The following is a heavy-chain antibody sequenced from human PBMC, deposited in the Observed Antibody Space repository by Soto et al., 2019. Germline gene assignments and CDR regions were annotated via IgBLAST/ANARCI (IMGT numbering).Heavy chain of an antibody. CDR3: ARDIVVVXAAIPRAKIYYYYGMDV. V-gene: IGHV3-48*03. Sequence: GGSLRLSCAASGFTFSSYEMNWIRQAPGKGLERVSYISSSGSTIYYADSVKGRFTISRDNAKNSLYLQMNSLRAEDTAVYYCARDIVVVXAAIPRAKIYYYYGMDVWGQGTTVTVSS. CDR1: GFTFSSYE. J-gene: IGHJ6*02. CDR2: ISSSGSTI. D-gene: IGHD2-2*01.